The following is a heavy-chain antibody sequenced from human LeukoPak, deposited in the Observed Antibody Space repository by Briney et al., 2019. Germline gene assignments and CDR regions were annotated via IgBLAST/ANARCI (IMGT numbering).Heavy chain of an antibody. CDR2: ISGSGGTT. CDR3: AKRGVVIRVILVGFHKEAYYFDS. D-gene: IGHD3-22*01. V-gene: IGHV3-23*01. J-gene: IGHJ4*02. CDR1: GITLSNYG. Sequence: GGSLRLSCAVSGITLSNYGMSWVRQAPGKGLEWVAGISGSGGTTNYADSVKGRFTISRDNPKNTLFLHMNSLRAEDTAAYFCAKRGVVIRVILVGFHKEAYYFDSWGQGALVTVSS.